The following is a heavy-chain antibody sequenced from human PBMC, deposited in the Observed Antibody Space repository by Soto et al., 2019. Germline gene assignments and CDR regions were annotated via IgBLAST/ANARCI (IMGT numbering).Heavy chain of an antibody. CDR1: GFIFNNYA. D-gene: IGHD3-16*01. Sequence: GGSLRLSCAASGFIFNNYALTWVRQAPGKGLEWLSTITGSGGTTYYADSAKGRFTISRDNSQNTLYLQMSSLRAEDTAIYYCAKDDVLTYYFDYWGQGTPVTVSS. V-gene: IGHV3-23*01. CDR2: ITGSGGTT. J-gene: IGHJ4*02. CDR3: AKDDVLTYYFDY.